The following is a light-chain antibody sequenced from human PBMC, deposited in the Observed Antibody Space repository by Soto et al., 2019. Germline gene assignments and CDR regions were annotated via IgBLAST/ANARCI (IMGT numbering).Light chain of an antibody. CDR3: QQYNSYSG. CDR1: QSISSW. J-gene: IGKJ3*01. Sequence: DVQMTQSPSSLSASVGDRFTITCRASQSISSWLAWYQQKPGKAPKLLIYDASSLESGVPSRFSGSGSGTEFTLTISSLQPDDFATYYCQQYNSYSGFGPGTKVDIK. CDR2: DAS. V-gene: IGKV1-5*01.